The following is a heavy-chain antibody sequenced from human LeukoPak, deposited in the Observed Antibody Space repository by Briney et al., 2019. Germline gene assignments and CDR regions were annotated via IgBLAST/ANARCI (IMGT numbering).Heavy chain of an antibody. CDR3: ARAGLFGVVILQFRWFDP. CDR2: INTNTGNP. D-gene: IGHD3-3*01. J-gene: IGHJ5*02. CDR1: GYTFTSYA. Sequence: ASVKVSCKASGYTFTSYAMNWVRQAPGQGLEWMGWINTNTGNPTYAQGFTGRFVFSLDTSVSTAYLQISSLKAEDTAVYYCARAGLFGVVILQFRWFDPWGQGTLVTVSS. V-gene: IGHV7-4-1*02.